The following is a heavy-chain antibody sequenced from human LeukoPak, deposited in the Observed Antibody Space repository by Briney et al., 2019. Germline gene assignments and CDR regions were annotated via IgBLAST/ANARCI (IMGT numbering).Heavy chain of an antibody. Sequence: KPGGSLRLSCAASGFTFSSYSMNWVRQAPGKGLEWVSSISSSSSYIYYADSVTGRFTTSRDNAKNSLYLQMNSLRAEDKAVYYCARDVPAAAGARYYYYGMDVWGQGTTVTVSS. V-gene: IGHV3-21*01. CDR2: ISSSSSYI. J-gene: IGHJ6*02. CDR3: ARDVPAAAGARYYYYGMDV. CDR1: GFTFSSYS. D-gene: IGHD2-2*01.